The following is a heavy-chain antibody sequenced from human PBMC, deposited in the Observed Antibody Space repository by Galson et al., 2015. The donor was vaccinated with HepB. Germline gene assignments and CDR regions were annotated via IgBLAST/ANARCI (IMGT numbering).Heavy chain of an antibody. CDR1: GVTFSHYG. D-gene: IGHD2-2*02. CDR3: AKVWRPYTYYDAFDI. Sequence: SLRLSCAASGVTFSHYGIHWVRQAPGKGLEWVAVISYDGNDKYYVDSVKGRFTISRDNPRNTLFLQMNSLRTEDTAVYYCAKVWRPYTYYDAFDIWGPGTMVTVSS. CDR2: ISYDGNDK. V-gene: IGHV3-30*18. J-gene: IGHJ3*02.